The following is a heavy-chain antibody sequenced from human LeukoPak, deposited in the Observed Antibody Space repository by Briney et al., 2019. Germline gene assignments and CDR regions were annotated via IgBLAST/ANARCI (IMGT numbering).Heavy chain of an antibody. CDR1: GFTFSSYW. D-gene: IGHD3-22*01. CDR3: ARGRPYYYDSSGYHPYYFDY. Sequence: GGSLRLSCAASGFTFSSYWMSWVRQAPGKGLEWVANIKQDGSEKYYVDSVKGRFTISRDNAKNSLYLQMNSLRAEDTAVYYCARGRPYYYDSSGYHPYYFDYWGQGTLVTVSS. J-gene: IGHJ4*02. V-gene: IGHV3-7*01. CDR2: IKQDGSEK.